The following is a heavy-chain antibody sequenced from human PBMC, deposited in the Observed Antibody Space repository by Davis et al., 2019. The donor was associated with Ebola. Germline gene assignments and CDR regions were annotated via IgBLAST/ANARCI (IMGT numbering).Heavy chain of an antibody. J-gene: IGHJ2*01. V-gene: IGHV3-30*03. CDR2: ISYGGSNG. D-gene: IGHD2-8*01. Sequence: GGSLRLSCAASGFTFSSYGMHWVRQAPGKGLDWVAMISYGGSNGYYADSVKGRFTISRDNSENTLYLQMNSLRAEDTAVYYCARDGGDCTNGVCYNYWYFDLWGRGTLVTVSS. CDR3: ARDGGDCTNGVCYNYWYFDL. CDR1: GFTFSSYG.